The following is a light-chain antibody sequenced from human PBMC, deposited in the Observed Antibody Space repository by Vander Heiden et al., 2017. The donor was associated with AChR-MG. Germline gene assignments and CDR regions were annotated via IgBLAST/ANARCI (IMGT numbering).Light chain of an antibody. CDR2: GNS. Sequence: QSVLTQCPSVSGAPGQRATISCTVTRSSIGARYDVHWCQQLPGRAPKLLIYGNSCRPSGVTDRFSGSKSGTTASLAITGLQAEDEADYFCQSDDTSLTGPDWVFGGGTKLTVL. V-gene: IGLV1-40*01. J-gene: IGLJ3*02. CDR1: RSSIGARYD. CDR3: QSDDTSLTGPDWV.